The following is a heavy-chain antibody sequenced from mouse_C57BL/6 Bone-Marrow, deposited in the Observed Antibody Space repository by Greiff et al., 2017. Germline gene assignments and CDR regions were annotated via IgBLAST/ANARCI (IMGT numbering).Heavy chain of an antibody. V-gene: IGHV1-20*01. J-gene: IGHJ1*03. Sequence: EVQLQQSGPELVKPGDSVKISCKASGYSFTGYFMNWVMQSHGKSLEWIGRINPYNGDTFYNQKFKGKATLTVDKSSSTAHMGLRSLTSEDSAVYSCARCDGNYPTLCWYFDVWGTGTTVTVSS. CDR3: ARCDGNYPTLCWYFDV. CDR2: INPYNGDT. CDR1: GYSFTGYF. D-gene: IGHD2-1*01.